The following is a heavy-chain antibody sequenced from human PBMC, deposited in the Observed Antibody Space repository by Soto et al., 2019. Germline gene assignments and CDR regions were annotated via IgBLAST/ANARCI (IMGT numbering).Heavy chain of an antibody. Sequence: PGGSLRLSCAASGFTFSSYGMHWVRQAPGKGLEWVAVISYDGSNKYYADSVKGRFTISRDNSKNTLYLQMNSLRAEDTAVYYCAKDTHRGYRYYFDYWGQGTLVTVSS. V-gene: IGHV3-30*18. J-gene: IGHJ4*02. CDR1: GFTFSSYG. D-gene: IGHD5-18*01. CDR3: AKDTHRGYRYYFDY. CDR2: ISYDGSNK.